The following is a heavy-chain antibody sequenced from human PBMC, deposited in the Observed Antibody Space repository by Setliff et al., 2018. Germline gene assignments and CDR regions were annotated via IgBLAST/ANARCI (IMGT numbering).Heavy chain of an antibody. CDR1: GGTFSSYA. D-gene: IGHD3-3*01. CDR2: IIPIFGTA. V-gene: IGHV1-69*13. CDR3: ARSPPTSTYYDFWSGYSYYFDY. Sequence: SVKVSCKASGGTFSSYAISWVRQAPGQGLEWMGGIIPIFGTANYAQKFQGRVTITADESTSTAYMELSSLRSEDTAVYYCARSPPTSTYYDFWSGYSYYFDYWGQGTLVTVSS. J-gene: IGHJ4*02.